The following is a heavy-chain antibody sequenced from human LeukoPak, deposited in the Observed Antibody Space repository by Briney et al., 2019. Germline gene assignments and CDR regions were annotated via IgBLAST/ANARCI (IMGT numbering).Heavy chain of an antibody. D-gene: IGHD3-22*01. CDR3: ARPRRPLDYYDSSGYFDY. J-gene: IGHJ4*02. Sequence: PGGSLRLSCAASGFTFSNFGMHWVRQAPGKGLEWVAVISYDGSNKYYADSVKGRFTISRDNSKNTLYLQMNSLRAEDTAVYYCARPRRPLDYYDSSGYFDYWGQGTLVTVSS. CDR1: GFTFSNFG. V-gene: IGHV3-30*03. CDR2: ISYDGSNK.